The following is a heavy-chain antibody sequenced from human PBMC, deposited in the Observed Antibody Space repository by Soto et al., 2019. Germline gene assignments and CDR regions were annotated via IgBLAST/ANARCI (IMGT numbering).Heavy chain of an antibody. CDR1: GGSIGSGVYF. V-gene: IGHV4-30-4*01. CDR2: ISYTGSA. D-gene: IGHD1-26*01. Sequence: PSETLSLTCTVSGGSIGSGVYFWSWIRQPPGKGLEWIGFISYTGSAYYNQSLKSRAAISVDTSKNQFSLKLTSVTAADAAVYYCATMGATAGSYYFEYWGQGALVTVSS. J-gene: IGHJ4*02. CDR3: ATMGATAGSYYFEY.